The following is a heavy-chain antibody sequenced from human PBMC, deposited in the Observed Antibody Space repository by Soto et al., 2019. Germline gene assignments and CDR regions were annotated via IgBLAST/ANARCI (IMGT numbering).Heavy chain of an antibody. CDR2: ISFSSSTI. J-gene: IGHJ5*02. V-gene: IGHV3-48*02. D-gene: IGHD2-8*01. CDR3: ARDNGMAGAFDP. Sequence: GGSLRRSCAASGFTFSSYVMAGSRQAPGKGLEWVSYISFSSSTIFYADSVRGRFTISRDNAKNSLYLQMNTLRDEDTAVYYCARDNGMAGAFDPWGQGTLVTVSS. CDR1: GFTFSSYV.